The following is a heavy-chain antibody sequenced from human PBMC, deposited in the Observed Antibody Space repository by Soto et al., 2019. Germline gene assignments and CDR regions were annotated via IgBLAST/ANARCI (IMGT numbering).Heavy chain of an antibody. CDR1: GYTFTGYY. D-gene: IGHD4-17*01. V-gene: IGHV1-2*04. J-gene: IGHJ4*02. CDR3: ARGGGLSDYREVDY. Sequence: QVQLVQSGAEVKKPGASVKVSCKASGYTFTGYYMHWVRQAPGQGLEWMGWINPISGGTNYAQKFQGWVTMTRDTSISTAYMELSRLRSDDTAVYYCARGGGLSDYREVDYWGQGTLVTVSS. CDR2: INPISGGT.